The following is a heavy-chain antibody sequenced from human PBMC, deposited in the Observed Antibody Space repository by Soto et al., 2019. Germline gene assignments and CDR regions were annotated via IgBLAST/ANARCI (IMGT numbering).Heavy chain of an antibody. D-gene: IGHD3-10*01. V-gene: IGHV3-72*01. Sequence: GGSLRLSCAASGFSFSDHYMDWVRRAPGKGLEWVGRIRNKANGYFTEYAASVQGRFTISRDNSKNTLYLQMNSLRAEDTAVYYCAKDLGLGWFGELQSYGMDVWGQGTTVTVSS. CDR3: AKDLGLGWFGELQSYGMDV. CDR2: IRNKANGYFT. CDR1: GFSFSDHY. J-gene: IGHJ6*02.